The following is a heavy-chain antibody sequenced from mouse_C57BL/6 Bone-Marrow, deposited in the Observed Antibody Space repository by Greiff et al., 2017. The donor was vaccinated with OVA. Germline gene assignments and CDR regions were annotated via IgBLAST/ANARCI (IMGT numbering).Heavy chain of an antibody. D-gene: IGHD4-1*01. CDR1: GYTFTDYY. J-gene: IGHJ3*01. Sequence: EVQLRESGPVLVKPGASVKMSCKASGYTFTDYYMNWVKQSHGKSLEWIGVINPYNGGTSYNQKFKGKATLTVDKSSSTAYMELNSLTSEDSAVYYCARSWDGWFAYWGQGTLVTVSA. CDR2: INPYNGGT. CDR3: ARSWDGWFAY. V-gene: IGHV1-19*01.